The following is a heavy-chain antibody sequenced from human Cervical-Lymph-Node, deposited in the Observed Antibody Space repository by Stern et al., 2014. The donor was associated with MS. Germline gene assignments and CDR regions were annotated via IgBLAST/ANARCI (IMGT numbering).Heavy chain of an antibody. CDR2: TYYTGSA. D-gene: IGHD3-22*01. J-gene: IGHJ4*02. Sequence: QVQLVESGPGLVKPSQTLPLTCTVSGGSINSGGYYWSWIRQYPGKGLEWIGYTYYTGSAYYDPSLKSRLSMSIDTSKNQFSLNLNSVTAADTAVYYCARGARYSDSSGYYFYFDYWGQGTLVTVSS. CDR1: GGSINSGGYY. CDR3: ARGARYSDSSGYYFYFDY. V-gene: IGHV4-31*03.